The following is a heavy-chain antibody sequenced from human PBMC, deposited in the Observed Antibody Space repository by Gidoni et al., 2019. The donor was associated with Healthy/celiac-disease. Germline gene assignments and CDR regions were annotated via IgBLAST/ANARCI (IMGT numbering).Heavy chain of an antibody. CDR1: GGPISSGGYY. Sequence: QVQLQESGPGLVKPSQTLSLTCTVPGGPISSGGYYWSWIRQHPGKGLEWIGYIYYSGSTYYTPSLKSRVTISVDTSKNQFSLKLSSVTAADTAVYYCARGLQQLGKNWFDPWGQGTLVTVSS. D-gene: IGHD4-4*01. CDR3: ARGLQQLGKNWFDP. CDR2: IYYSGST. J-gene: IGHJ5*02. V-gene: IGHV4-31*03.